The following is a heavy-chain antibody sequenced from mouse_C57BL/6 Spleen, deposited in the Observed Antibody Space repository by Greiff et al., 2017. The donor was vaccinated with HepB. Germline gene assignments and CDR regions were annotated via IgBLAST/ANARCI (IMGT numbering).Heavy chain of an antibody. CDR3: ARSGVLSWYFDV. V-gene: IGHV1-80*01. CDR1: GYAFSSYW. D-gene: IGHD2-14*01. CDR2: IYPGDGDT. J-gene: IGHJ1*03. Sequence: LQESGAELVKPGASVKISCKASGYAFSSYWMNWVKQRPGKGLEWIGQIYPGDGDTNYNGKFKGKATLTADKSSSTAYMQLSSLTSEDSAVYFCARSGVLSWYFDVWGTGTTVTVSS.